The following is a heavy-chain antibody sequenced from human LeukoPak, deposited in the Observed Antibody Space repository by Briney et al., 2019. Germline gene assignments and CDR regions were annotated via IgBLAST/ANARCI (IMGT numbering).Heavy chain of an antibody. D-gene: IGHD1-1*01. CDR1: GFIFRNYY. CDR2: INGDGSTT. V-gene: IGHV3-74*01. CDR3: ARGGVPYSFDF. J-gene: IGHJ4*02. Sequence: GGSLRLSCEPSGFIFRNYYMHWVRQAPGKGLVWVSHINGDGSTTGYADSVKGRFTISRDNAKNTLSLQMNSLRADDSAVYYCARGGVPYSFDFWGQGTLVTVSS.